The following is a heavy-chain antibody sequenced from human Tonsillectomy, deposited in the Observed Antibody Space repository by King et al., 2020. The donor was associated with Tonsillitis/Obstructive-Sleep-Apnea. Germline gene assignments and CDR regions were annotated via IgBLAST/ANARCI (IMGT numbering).Heavy chain of an antibody. CDR2: IYYSGST. Sequence: QLQESGPGLVKPSETLSLTCTVSGGSISSSSYYWGWIRQPPGKGLEWIGSIYYSGSTYYNPSLKSRVTISVDKSKNQFSLKLSSVTAADTAVYYCASPNMVRGMHWGQGTLVTVSS. CDR3: ASPNMVRGMH. CDR1: GGSISSSSYY. D-gene: IGHD3-10*01. V-gene: IGHV4-39*01. J-gene: IGHJ4*02.